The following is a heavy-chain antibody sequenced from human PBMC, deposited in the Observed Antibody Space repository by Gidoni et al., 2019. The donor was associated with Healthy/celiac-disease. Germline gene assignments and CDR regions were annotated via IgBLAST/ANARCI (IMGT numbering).Heavy chain of an antibody. CDR2: ISSSSMTI. D-gene: IGHD2-2*01. CDR1: GFTFSSYS. Sequence: EVQLVESGGGLVQPGGSLRLSCAASGFTFSSYSMNWVRQAPGKGLEWVSYISSSSMTIYYADSVKGRVTISRDNAKNSLYLQMNSLRDEDTAVYYCAREEVPEEDFDYWGQGTLVTVSS. V-gene: IGHV3-48*02. CDR3: AREEVPEEDFDY. J-gene: IGHJ4*02.